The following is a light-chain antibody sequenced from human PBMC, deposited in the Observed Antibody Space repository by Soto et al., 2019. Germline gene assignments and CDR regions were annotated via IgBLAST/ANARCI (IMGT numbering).Light chain of an antibody. Sequence: DVVVTQSPLSLSVTLGQPASISCRCSQSLVYSDGRTYLTWFHQRPGQSPRRLIYKVSNLDSGVPDRFSGSGSGTDVTLKISRVEAEDVGLYYCMQGTHVPFIFGQGTRLEIK. CDR2: KVS. CDR1: QSLVYSDGRTY. V-gene: IGKV2D-30*01. J-gene: IGKJ5*01. CDR3: MQGTHVPFI.